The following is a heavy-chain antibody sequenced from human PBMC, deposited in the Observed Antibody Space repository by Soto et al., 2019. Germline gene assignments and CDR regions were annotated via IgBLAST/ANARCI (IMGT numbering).Heavy chain of an antibody. J-gene: IGHJ6*03. D-gene: IGHD3-3*01. CDR2: ISGSGGST. V-gene: IGHV3-23*01. CDR3: AKDDAYYDFWSGYYTRYYYYMDV. CDR1: GFTFSSYA. Sequence: GGSLRLSCAASGFTFSSYAMSWVRQAPGKGLEWVSAISGSGGSTYYADSVKGRFTISRDNSKNTLYLQMNSLRAEDTAVYYCAKDDAYYDFWSGYYTRYYYYMDVWGKGTTVTVSS.